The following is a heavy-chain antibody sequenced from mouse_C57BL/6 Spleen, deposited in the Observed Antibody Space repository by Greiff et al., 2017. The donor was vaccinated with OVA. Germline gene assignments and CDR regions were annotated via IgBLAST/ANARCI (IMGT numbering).Heavy chain of an antibody. D-gene: IGHD2-3*01. Sequence: QVTLKVSGPGILQPSQTLSLTCSFSGFSLSTFGMGVGWIRQPSGKGLEWLAHIWWDDDKYYNTALKSRLTISKDTSKNQVFLKIANVDTADTATYYCARIRDDGYFTYWYFDVWGTGTTGTVSS. CDR3: ARIRDDGYFTYWYFDV. CDR1: GFSLSTFGMG. V-gene: IGHV8-8*01. J-gene: IGHJ1*03. CDR2: IWWDDDK.